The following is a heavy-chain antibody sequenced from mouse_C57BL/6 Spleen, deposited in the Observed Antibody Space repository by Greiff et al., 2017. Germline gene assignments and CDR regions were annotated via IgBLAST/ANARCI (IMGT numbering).Heavy chain of an antibody. CDR2: INPSSGYP. CDR1: GYTFTSYW. V-gene: IGHV1-7*01. CDR3: ATYDYRDY. D-gene: IGHD2-4*01. Sequence: QVQLKQSGAELAKPGASVKLSCKASGYTFTSYWMHWVKQRPGQGLEWIGYINPSSGYPKYNQKFKDKATLTADKSSSTAYMQLRSLTYEDSAVYYCATYDYRDYWGQGTTLTVSS. J-gene: IGHJ2*01.